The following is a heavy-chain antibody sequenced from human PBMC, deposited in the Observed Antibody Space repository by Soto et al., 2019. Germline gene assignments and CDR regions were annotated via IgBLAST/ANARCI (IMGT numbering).Heavy chain of an antibody. CDR3: ERSMRTDYSKHAGGYYGMDV. V-gene: IGHV4-34*01. J-gene: IGHJ6*02. D-gene: IGHD4-4*01. CDR2: INHSGST. CDR1: GGSFSGYY. Sequence: QVQLQQWGAGLLKPSETLSLTCAVYGGSFSGYYWSWIRQPPGKGLEWIGEINHSGSTNYNPSLKGRVTISVDTSKNQFYLKLSSVTAADTAVYYCERSMRTDYSKHAGGYYGMDVWGQGTTVTVSS.